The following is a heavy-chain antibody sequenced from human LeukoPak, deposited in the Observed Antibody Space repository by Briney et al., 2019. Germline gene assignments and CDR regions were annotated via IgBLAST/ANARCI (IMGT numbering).Heavy chain of an antibody. V-gene: IGHV3-53*01. CDR3: ASRSGTYSYYMDV. J-gene: IGHJ6*03. CDR1: GFTVSSNY. D-gene: IGHD2-15*01. CDR2: IYRGDST. Sequence: GGSLRLSCAASGFTVSSNYMSWVRQAPGKGLEWGSVIYRGDSTYYADSATGRFTTSRDKSKNTQCLQMNSLRAEDTAVYCCASRSGTYSYYMDVWGKGTTVTVSS.